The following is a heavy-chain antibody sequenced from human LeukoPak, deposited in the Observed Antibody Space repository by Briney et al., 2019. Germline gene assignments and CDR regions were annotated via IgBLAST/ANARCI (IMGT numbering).Heavy chain of an antibody. D-gene: IGHD3-22*01. J-gene: IGHJ4*02. CDR2: IYYSGST. Sequence: PSETLSLTCTVSGGSISSSSYYWGWIRQPPGKGLEWIGSIYYSGSTYYNPSLKSRVTISVDTSKNQFSLKLSSVTAADTAVYYCARRSYYDMSGYCPDWGQGTLVTVFS. CDR1: GGSISSSSYY. CDR3: ARRSYYDMSGYCPD. V-gene: IGHV4-39*01.